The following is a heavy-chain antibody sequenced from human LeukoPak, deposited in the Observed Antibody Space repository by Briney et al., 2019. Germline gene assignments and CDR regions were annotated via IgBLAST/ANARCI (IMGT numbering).Heavy chain of an antibody. CDR1: GGSISTYH. CDR2: IYYSGDT. Sequence: SETLSLTCSVSGGSISTYHWSWIRQPPGKGLEWIGYIYYSGDTNYNPSLKSRVIISADTSKNQLSLMLHSVTAADTAVYYCARELGSGFDIWGQGTVVTVSS. D-gene: IGHD6-19*01. V-gene: IGHV4-59*01. J-gene: IGHJ3*02. CDR3: ARELGSGFDI.